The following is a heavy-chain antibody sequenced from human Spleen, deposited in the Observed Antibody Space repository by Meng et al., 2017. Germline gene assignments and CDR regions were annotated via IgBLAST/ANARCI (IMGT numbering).Heavy chain of an antibody. Sequence: SETLSLTCTVSGGSISSSSYYWGWIRQPPGKGLEWIGSIYYSGSTYYNPSLKSRVTISVDTSNDQFSLKMTSVTAADTAVYYCARVDFRGNVHDSTGLGHWGQGTLVTVSS. D-gene: IGHD3-22*01. CDR2: IYYSGST. J-gene: IGHJ4*02. V-gene: IGHV4-39*07. CDR1: GGSISSSSYY. CDR3: ARVDFRGNVHDSTGLGH.